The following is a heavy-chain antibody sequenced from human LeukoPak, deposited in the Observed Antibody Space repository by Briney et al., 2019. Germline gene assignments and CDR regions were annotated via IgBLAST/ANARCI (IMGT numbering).Heavy chain of an antibody. CDR3: AKGRYGGSSSWYDY. CDR2: MSYDGSNK. Sequence: GGSLRPSCGASGFTFSSYTMHWVRQAPGKGLEWVAVMSYDGSNKYYADSVKGRSTISRDNSKNTLYLQMNSLRAEDTAVYYCAKGRYGGSSSWYDYWGQGTLVTVSS. CDR1: GFTFSSYT. D-gene: IGHD6-13*01. V-gene: IGHV3-30-3*01. J-gene: IGHJ4*02.